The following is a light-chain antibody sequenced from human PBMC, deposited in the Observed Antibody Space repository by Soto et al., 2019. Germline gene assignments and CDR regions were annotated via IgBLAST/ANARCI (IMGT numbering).Light chain of an antibody. CDR1: QSVAGSY. CDR3: QQYGSSRVT. J-gene: IGKJ4*01. Sequence: EIVLTQSPGTLSLSPGERATLSCRASQSVAGSYLAWYQQKPGQAPRLLIYDASNRATGIPARFSGSGSGTDFTLTISSLEPEDFAVYYCQQYGSSRVTFGGGTKVDIK. CDR2: DAS. V-gene: IGKV3-20*01.